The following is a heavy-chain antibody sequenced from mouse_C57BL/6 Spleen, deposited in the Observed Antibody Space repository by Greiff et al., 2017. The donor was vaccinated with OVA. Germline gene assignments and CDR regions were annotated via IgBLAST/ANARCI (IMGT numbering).Heavy chain of an antibody. D-gene: IGHD2-4*01. CDR3: ARSYYDYGWGAMDY. Sequence: EVHLVESEGGLVQPGSSMKLSCTASGFTFSDYYMAWVRQVPEKGLEWVANINYDGSSTYYLDSLKSRFIISRDNAKNILYLQMSSLKSEDTATYYCARSYYDYGWGAMDYWGQGTSVTVSS. J-gene: IGHJ4*01. V-gene: IGHV5-16*01. CDR1: GFTFSDYY. CDR2: INYDGSST.